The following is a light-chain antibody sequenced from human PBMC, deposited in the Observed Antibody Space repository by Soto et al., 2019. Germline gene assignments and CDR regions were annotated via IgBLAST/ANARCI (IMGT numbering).Light chain of an antibody. V-gene: IGLV3-25*02. J-gene: IGLJ1*01. CDR2: KDT. Sequence: SYELTQPRSVSVSPGQTARITCSGDALPKQYAYWYQQKPGQAPILVIYKDTERPSGIPERFSGSSSGTTVTLTISGVQAGDEADYYCQSADNSGIYYVFGTGTKVIFL. CDR1: ALPKQY. CDR3: QSADNSGIYYV.